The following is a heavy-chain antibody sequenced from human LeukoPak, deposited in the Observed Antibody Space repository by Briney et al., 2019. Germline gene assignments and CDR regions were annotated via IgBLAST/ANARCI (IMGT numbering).Heavy chain of an antibody. CDR2: ISAYNGNT. CDR3: ARDVSRWGELLGY. D-gene: IGHD1-26*01. Sequence: ASVKVSCKASGYTFTSFGISWVGQAPGQGLEWMRWISAYNGNTNYAQKLQGRVTMTTDTSTSTAYMELRSLRSDDTAVYYCARDVSRWGELLGYWGQGTLVTVSS. J-gene: IGHJ4*02. CDR1: GYTFTSFG. V-gene: IGHV1-18*01.